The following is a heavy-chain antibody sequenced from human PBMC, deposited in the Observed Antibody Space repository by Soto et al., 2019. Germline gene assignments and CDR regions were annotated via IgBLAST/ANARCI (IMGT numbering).Heavy chain of an antibody. CDR3: AIDPGQDETMAH. CDR2: IWHDGKKK. CDR1: GFRCSSFG. Sequence: QVQVVESGGGVVQPGRSLTLSCAASGFRCSSFGMHWVRQAPGKGLEWVAVIWHDGKKKSYADSAKGRFTISRDNSTNTLFLQMNRVRAEATAVYYCAIDPGQDETMAHWGQGTLVTVSS. J-gene: IGHJ4*02. V-gene: IGHV3-33*02.